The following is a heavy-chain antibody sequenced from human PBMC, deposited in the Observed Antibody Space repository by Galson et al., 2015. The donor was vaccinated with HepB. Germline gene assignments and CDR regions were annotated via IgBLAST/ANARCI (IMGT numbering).Heavy chain of an antibody. CDR2: ISMSGGST. V-gene: IGHV3-23*01. Sequence: SLRLSCATSGFTFRRLGMTWVRQAAGKGLECVAAISMSGGSTDYADSVKGRFTISRDNSNNMLYLQMNNLRVEDTAVYYCARGKTSIDYWGQGTQVSVSS. D-gene: IGHD2-2*01. CDR3: ARGKTSIDY. J-gene: IGHJ4*02. CDR1: GFTFRRLG.